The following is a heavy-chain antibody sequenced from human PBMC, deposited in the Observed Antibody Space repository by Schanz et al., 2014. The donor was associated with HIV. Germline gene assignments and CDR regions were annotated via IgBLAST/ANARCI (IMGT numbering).Heavy chain of an antibody. CDR3: AKVYYDRGGHFDY. CDR1: GFTFSSSG. D-gene: IGHD3-10*02. J-gene: IGHJ4*02. Sequence: QVQLVESGGGVVQPGRSLRLSCTASGFTFSSSGMHWVRQAPGKGLEWVAAMWYDESHKGYADSVKGRFTISRDNSKNTLYLQMNSLRVEDTALYYCAKVYYDRGGHFDYWGQGTLVTVSS. V-gene: IGHV3-33*06. CDR2: MWYDESHK.